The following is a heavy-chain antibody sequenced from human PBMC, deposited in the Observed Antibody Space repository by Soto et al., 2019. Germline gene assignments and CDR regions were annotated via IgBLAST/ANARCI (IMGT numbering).Heavy chain of an antibody. Sequence: ASVKVSCKASGYTFTSYSMHWVRQAPGQRLEWMGWINAGNGNTKYSQKFQGRVTITRDTSASTAYMELSSLRSEDTAVYYCARDFGSSGWYGAFDIWGQGTMVTVSS. J-gene: IGHJ3*02. CDR2: INAGNGNT. CDR1: GYTFTSYS. D-gene: IGHD6-19*01. V-gene: IGHV1-3*01. CDR3: ARDFGSSGWYGAFDI.